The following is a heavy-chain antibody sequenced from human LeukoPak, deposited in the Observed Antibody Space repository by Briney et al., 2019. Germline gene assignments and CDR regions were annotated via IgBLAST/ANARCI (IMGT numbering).Heavy chain of an antibody. CDR2: IYYSGST. CDR3: ARLGLAAARTGHSGEDGMDV. V-gene: IGHV4-39*01. D-gene: IGHD6-13*01. Sequence: SETLSLTCTVSGGSISSSSYYWGWIRQPPGKGLEWIGSIYYSGSTYYNPSLKSRVTISVDTSKNQFSLKLSSVTAADTAVYYCARLGLAAARTGHSGEDGMDVWGQGTTVTVSS. CDR1: GGSISSSSYY. J-gene: IGHJ6*02.